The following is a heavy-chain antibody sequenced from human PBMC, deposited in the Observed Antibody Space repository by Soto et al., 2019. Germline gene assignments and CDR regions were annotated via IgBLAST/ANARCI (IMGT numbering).Heavy chain of an antibody. CDR3: ATRRTYYYDSSGYYPKGQNAFDI. Sequence: QVQLVESGGGVVQPGRSLRLSCAASGFTFSSYAMHWVRQAPGKGLEWVAVISYDGSNKYYADSVKGRFTISRDNSKNTLYLKMNSLRAEDTAVYYCATRRTYYYDSSGYYPKGQNAFDIWGQGTMVTVSS. V-gene: IGHV3-30-3*01. CDR2: ISYDGSNK. CDR1: GFTFSSYA. D-gene: IGHD3-22*01. J-gene: IGHJ3*02.